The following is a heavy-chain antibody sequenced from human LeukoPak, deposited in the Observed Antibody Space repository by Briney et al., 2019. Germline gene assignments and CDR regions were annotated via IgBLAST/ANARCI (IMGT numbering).Heavy chain of an antibody. CDR1: GFTFSSYG. J-gene: IGHJ5*02. Sequence: GGSLRLSCAASGFTFSSYGMSWVRQAPGKGLEWVSAISGSGGSTYYADSVKGRFTISRDNSKNTLYLQMNSLRAEDTAVYYCAKDVDSSGWYRGWFDPWGQGTLVTVSS. CDR3: AKDVDSSGWYRGWFDP. CDR2: ISGSGGST. V-gene: IGHV3-23*01. D-gene: IGHD6-19*01.